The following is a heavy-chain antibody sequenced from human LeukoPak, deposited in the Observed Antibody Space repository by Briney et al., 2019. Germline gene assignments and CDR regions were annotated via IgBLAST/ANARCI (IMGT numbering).Heavy chain of an antibody. V-gene: IGHV3-30*14. Sequence: GRSLRLSCAASGFTFSSYAMHWVRQAPGKGLEWVAVISYDGSNKYYADSVKGRFTISRDNSKNTLYLQMGSLRAEDMAVYYCARDGVVTGPGYYDYWGQGTLVTVSS. CDR3: ARDGVVTGPGYYDY. J-gene: IGHJ4*02. CDR2: ISYDGSNK. CDR1: GFTFSSYA. D-gene: IGHD4-23*01.